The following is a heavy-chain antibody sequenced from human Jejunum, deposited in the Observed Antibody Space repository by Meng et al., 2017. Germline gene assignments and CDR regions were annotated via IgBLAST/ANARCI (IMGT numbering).Heavy chain of an antibody. J-gene: IGHJ4*02. CDR2: MYTSGST. CDR3: AREEGAVAGRAFDY. Sequence: VHVRGPRLGLVKPSQPLSPACTISGDTISSYYWSWIRQPAGKGLEWIGRMYTSGSTNSNPSLKSRVTMSLDMSKNQFSLELRSVTAADTAVYYCAREEGAVAGRAFDYWGQGTLVTVSS. CDR1: GDTISSYY. V-gene: IGHV4-4*07. D-gene: IGHD6-19*01.